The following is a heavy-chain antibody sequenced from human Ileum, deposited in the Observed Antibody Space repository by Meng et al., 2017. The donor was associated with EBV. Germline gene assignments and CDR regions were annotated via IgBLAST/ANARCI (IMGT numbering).Heavy chain of an antibody. D-gene: IGHD4-23*01. J-gene: IGHJ4*02. CDR1: GGSISSGGHS. Sequence: QLQGPGSGLGKPSQTLSLTCAVSGGSISSGGHSWSWIRQPPGKGLEWIGDIQHSGSTYYNPSLKSRVTISVDRSRNQFSLKLSSVTAADTAVYYCARAHPVVYFFDYWGQGTLVTVSS. V-gene: IGHV4-30-2*01. CDR2: IQHSGST. CDR3: ARAHPVVYFFDY.